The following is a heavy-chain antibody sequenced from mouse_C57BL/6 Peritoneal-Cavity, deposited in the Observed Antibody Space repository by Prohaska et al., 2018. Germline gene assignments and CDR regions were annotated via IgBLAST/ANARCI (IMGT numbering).Heavy chain of an antibody. J-gene: IGHJ3*01. CDR2: IIPSSGYT. CDR1: YM. D-gene: IGHD2-2*01. V-gene: IGHV1-4*01. CDR3: ARELEWFES. Sequence: YMGHWVKQRPGQGLELIGYIIPSSGYTKYNHKFKDKATLTADKSSSTAYMQLSRLTSEDSAVYYCARELEWFESWGQGTLVTVSA.